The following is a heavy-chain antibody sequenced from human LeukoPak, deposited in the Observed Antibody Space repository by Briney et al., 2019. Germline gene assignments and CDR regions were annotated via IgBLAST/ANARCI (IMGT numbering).Heavy chain of an antibody. CDR3: ARERGGNFD. J-gene: IGHJ4*02. V-gene: IGHV4-59*01. D-gene: IGHD3-3*02. Sequence: PSETLSLTCTVSGGSISSYYWSWIRQPPGKGLEWIGYTYYSGSTNYNPSLKSRVTISVDTSKNQFSLKLSSVTAADTAVYYCARERGGNFDWGQGTLVTVSS. CDR2: TYYSGST. CDR1: GGSISSYY.